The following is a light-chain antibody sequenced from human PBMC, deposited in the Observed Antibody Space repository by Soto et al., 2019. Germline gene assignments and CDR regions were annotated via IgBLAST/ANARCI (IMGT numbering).Light chain of an antibody. CDR1: RSDVGSYNL. V-gene: IGLV2-23*01. CDR3: CSYAGSSTGV. CDR2: EGS. Sequence: QSALTQPASVSGSPGQSITISCIGTRSDVGSYNLVSWYQQHPGKAPKLMIYEGSKRPSGVSNRFSGSKSGNTASLTISGLQAEDEADYYCCSYAGSSTGVFGGGTKLTVL. J-gene: IGLJ2*01.